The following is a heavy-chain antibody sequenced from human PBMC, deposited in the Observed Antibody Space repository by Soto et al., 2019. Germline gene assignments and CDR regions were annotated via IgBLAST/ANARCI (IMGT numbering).Heavy chain of an antibody. Sequence: SVKVSCKASGGTFSSYAISWVRQAPGQGLEWMGGIIPIFGTANYAQKFQGRVTITADKSTSTAYMELSSLRSEDTAVYYCARIPSLYYYDSSGSCYWGQGTMVTVSS. D-gene: IGHD3-22*01. CDR1: GGTFSSYA. CDR3: ARIPSLYYYDSSGSCY. V-gene: IGHV1-69*06. J-gene: IGHJ4*02. CDR2: IIPIFGTA.